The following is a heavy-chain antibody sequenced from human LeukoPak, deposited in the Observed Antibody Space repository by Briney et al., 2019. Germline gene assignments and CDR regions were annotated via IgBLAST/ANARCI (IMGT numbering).Heavy chain of an antibody. CDR1: GFTFSSYS. D-gene: IGHD1-1*01. J-gene: IGHJ3*01. Sequence: PGGSLRLSCAASGFTFSSYSMNWVRQAPGKGLEWVSSISSSSSYIYYADSVKGRFTISRDNARNSLYLQMSSLRDEDTAVFYCARSAYNSDPTAFDVWGRGTMVTVSS. V-gene: IGHV3-21*01. CDR3: ARSAYNSDPTAFDV. CDR2: ISSSSSYI.